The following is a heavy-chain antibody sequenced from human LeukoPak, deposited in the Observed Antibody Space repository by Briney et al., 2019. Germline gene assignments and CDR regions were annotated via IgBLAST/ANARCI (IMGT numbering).Heavy chain of an antibody. J-gene: IGHJ4*02. V-gene: IGHV4-59*01. CDR2: IYYSGST. Sequence: SETLSLTCTVSGGSISSYYWSWIRQPPGKGLEWIGYIYYSGSTNYNPSLKSRVTISVDTSKNQFSLKLSSVTAADTAVYYCARVITMVRGVPILLFDYWGQGTLVTASS. CDR3: ARVITMVRGVPILLFDY. D-gene: IGHD3-10*01. CDR1: GGSISSYY.